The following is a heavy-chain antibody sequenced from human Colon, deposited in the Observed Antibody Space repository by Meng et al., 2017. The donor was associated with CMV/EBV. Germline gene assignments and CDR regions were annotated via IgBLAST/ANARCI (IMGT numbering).Heavy chain of an antibody. CDR2: GSQDGGT. Sequence: LTGAVSGLSISNDYWWTWVRQAPGKGLEWIGEGSQDGGTNSNPSLKGRLSMSVDKSKNQFSLNLRSVTAADTASYFCASSSGWWRIDYWGHGTLVTVSS. V-gene: IGHV4-4*01. D-gene: IGHD6-19*01. J-gene: IGHJ4*01. CDR3: ASSSGWWRIDY. CDR1: GLSISNDYW.